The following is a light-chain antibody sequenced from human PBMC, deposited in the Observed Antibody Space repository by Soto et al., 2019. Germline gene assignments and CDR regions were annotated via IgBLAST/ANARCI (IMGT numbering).Light chain of an antibody. CDR2: GAS. V-gene: IGKV3-20*01. CDR1: QSVSSSY. CDR3: QQYGSSPPAIT. Sequence: EIVLTQPPGTLSLSPGERATLSCRASQSVSSSYLAWYQQKPGQAPRLLIYGASSRATGIPDRFSGSGSGTDFTLTISRLEPEDFAVYYCQQYGSSPPAITFGQGTRLEIK. J-gene: IGKJ5*01.